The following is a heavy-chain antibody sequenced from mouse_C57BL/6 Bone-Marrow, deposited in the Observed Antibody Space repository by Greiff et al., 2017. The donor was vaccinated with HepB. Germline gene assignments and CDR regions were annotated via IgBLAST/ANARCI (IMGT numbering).Heavy chain of an antibody. CDR3: ANSSGQVDYYAMDY. V-gene: IGHV1-82*01. D-gene: IGHD3-2*02. J-gene: IGHJ4*01. CDR2: IYPGDGDT. Sequence: VKVVESGPELVKPGASVKISCKASGYAFSSSWMNWVKQRPGKGLEWIGRIYPGDGDTNYNGKFKGKATLTADKSSSTAYMQLSSLTSEDSAVYFCANSSGQVDYYAMDYWGQGTSVTVSS. CDR1: GYAFSSSW.